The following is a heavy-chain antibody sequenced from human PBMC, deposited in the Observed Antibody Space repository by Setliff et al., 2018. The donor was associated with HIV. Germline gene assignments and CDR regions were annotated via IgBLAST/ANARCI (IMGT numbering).Heavy chain of an antibody. CDR3: AKDGISGGAYPPYYFDY. Sequence: GGSLRLSCAASGFTFSNYWMSWVRQAPGKGLEWVANIKQDGSEQFYVDSVKGRFTISRDNAKNSLYLQMNSPRAEDTAVYFCAKDGISGGAYPPYYFDYWGHGTLVTVSS. J-gene: IGHJ4*01. CDR2: IKQDGSEQ. V-gene: IGHV3-7*03. D-gene: IGHD2-15*01. CDR1: GFTFSNYW.